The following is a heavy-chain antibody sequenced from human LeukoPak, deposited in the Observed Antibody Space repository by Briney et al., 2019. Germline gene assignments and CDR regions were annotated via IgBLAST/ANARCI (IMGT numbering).Heavy chain of an antibody. J-gene: IGHJ4*02. D-gene: IGHD3-3*01. Sequence: GSRRPSCVASGFTFSSTGLHWVRQAPGKGLEWVAMISPDGTKTFYTDSMKGRLTISRDNSNNTLYLQMNSLRVEDTALYYCATEGEEWTNFDYWGQGTLVIVSS. CDR1: GFTFSSTG. CDR3: ATEGEEWTNFDY. V-gene: IGHV3-30*04. CDR2: ISPDGTKT.